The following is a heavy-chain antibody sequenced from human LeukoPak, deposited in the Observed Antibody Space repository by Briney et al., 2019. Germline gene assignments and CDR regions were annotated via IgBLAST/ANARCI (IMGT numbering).Heavy chain of an antibody. Sequence: GESLKISCKGSGYSFTCYWIGWVRQMPGKGLEWMGIIYPGDSDTRYSPSFQGQVTISADKSISTAYLQWSSLKASDTAMYYCARVVVPAAITGIWFDPWGQGTLVTVSS. D-gene: IGHD2-2*02. J-gene: IGHJ5*02. V-gene: IGHV5-51*01. CDR3: ARVVVPAAITGIWFDP. CDR1: GYSFTCYW. CDR2: IYPGDSDT.